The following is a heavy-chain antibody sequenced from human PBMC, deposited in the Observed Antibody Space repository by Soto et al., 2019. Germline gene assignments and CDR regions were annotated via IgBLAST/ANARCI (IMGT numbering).Heavy chain of an antibody. D-gene: IGHD2-15*01. V-gene: IGHV4-31*03. CDR1: GGSISSGGYY. J-gene: IGHJ3*02. CDR2: IYYGGNT. CDR3: ARELLVVAAVTRVCAFDI. Sequence: QVQLQESGPGLVKPSQTLSLTCSVSGGSISSGGYYWSWIRQRPGKGLEWIGYIYYGGNTYYNPSLKSRVTISVDTSKIQFSLRLSSVTAADTAVYFCARELLVVAAVTRVCAFDIWGQGTMVTVSS.